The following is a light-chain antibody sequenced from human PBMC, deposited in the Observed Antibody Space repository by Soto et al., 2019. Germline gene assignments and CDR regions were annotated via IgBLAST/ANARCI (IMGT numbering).Light chain of an antibody. CDR2: EVF. CDR3: SSYAGRETGV. J-gene: IGLJ1*01. Sequence: QAVLTQPPSASRSPGQSVTLSCPGTSKDIGAYNYVSWYQQHPGKAPKLLIYEVFRRPSGVPDRFSGSRSGNTASLTVSDLQPEDEADYYCSSYAGRETGVFGTGTKVTVL. V-gene: IGLV2-8*01. CDR1: SKDIGAYNY.